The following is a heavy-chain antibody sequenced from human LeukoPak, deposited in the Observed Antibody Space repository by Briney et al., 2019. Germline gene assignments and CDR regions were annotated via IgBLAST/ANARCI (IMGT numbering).Heavy chain of an antibody. Sequence: GRSLRLSCAASGFTFDDYAMHWVRQAPGKGREWVSGISWNSGSIGYADSVRGRFTISRDNAKNSLYLQMNSLRTEDTALYYCAKGALLIWFGAAQYGMDVWGQGTTVTVSS. J-gene: IGHJ6*02. CDR2: ISWNSGSI. CDR1: GFTFDDYA. D-gene: IGHD3-10*01. CDR3: AKGALLIWFGAAQYGMDV. V-gene: IGHV3-9*01.